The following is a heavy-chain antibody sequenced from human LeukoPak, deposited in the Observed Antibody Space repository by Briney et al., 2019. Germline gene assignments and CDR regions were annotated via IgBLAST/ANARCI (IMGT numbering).Heavy chain of an antibody. CDR3: AKGSAAGRPYYFDY. D-gene: IGHD6-25*01. CDR1: GFIFSNYA. Sequence: GGSLRLSCAASGFIFSNYAMSWVRQAPGKGLEWVSAIDSTGAYTWYADSVKGRFTISKDGSKTILYLQMNSLRAEDAAVYFCAKGSAAGRPYYFDYWGQGTLVTVSS. V-gene: IGHV3-23*01. CDR2: IDSTGAYT. J-gene: IGHJ4*02.